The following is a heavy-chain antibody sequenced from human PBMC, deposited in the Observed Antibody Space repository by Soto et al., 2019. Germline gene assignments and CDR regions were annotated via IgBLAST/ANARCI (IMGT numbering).Heavy chain of an antibody. V-gene: IGHV2-5*02. Sequence: QITLKESGPTLVKPTQTLTLTCTFSGFSLSTSGVGVGWIRQPPGKALEWLALIYWDDDKRYSPSPKSRLTIPKHPFKHPVVLTMTNMDPVDTATYYCARDSSGWTGFDSWGQGTLVTVSS. J-gene: IGHJ4*02. CDR3: ARDSSGWTGFDS. CDR2: IYWDDDK. D-gene: IGHD6-19*01. CDR1: GFSLSTSGVG.